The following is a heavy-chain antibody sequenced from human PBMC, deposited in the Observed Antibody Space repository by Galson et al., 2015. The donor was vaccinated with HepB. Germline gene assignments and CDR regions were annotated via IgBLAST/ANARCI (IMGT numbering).Heavy chain of an antibody. V-gene: IGHV1-2*06. Sequence: SVKVSCKASGYTFTGYYMHWVRQAPGQGLEWMGQINPNNGDTNSTQKFQGRVTMTRDRSINTAYMEIRRLRFDDTAVYYCAREGFLGDCSGVTCPDPFDIWGQGTTVTVSS. J-gene: IGHJ3*02. CDR1: GYTFTGYY. CDR3: AREGFLGDCSGVTCPDPFDI. CDR2: INPNNGDT. D-gene: IGHD2-15*01.